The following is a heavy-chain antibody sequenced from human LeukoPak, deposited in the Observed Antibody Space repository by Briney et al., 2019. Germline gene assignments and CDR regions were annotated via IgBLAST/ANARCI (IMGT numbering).Heavy chain of an antibody. CDR1: GFTFSSYS. CDR2: IKSKTDGGTT. D-gene: IGHD2-2*01. Sequence: GGSLRLSCAASGFTFSSYSMNWVRQAPGKGLEWVGRIKSKTDGGTTDYAAPVEGRFTISRDDSKNTLYLHMNSLKTEDTAVYYCSTAAYCSSTSCVEGFHYWGQGTLVTVSS. CDR3: STAAYCSSTSCVEGFHY. J-gene: IGHJ4*02. V-gene: IGHV3-15*01.